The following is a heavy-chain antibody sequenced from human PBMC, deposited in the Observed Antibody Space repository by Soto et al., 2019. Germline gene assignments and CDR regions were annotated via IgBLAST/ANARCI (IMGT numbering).Heavy chain of an antibody. J-gene: IGHJ5*02. V-gene: IGHV3-48*01. CDR2: ISSSSNTI. D-gene: IGHD3-10*01. CDR1: GVTFSSYS. CDR3: AREDITRGGWFDP. Sequence: GGSLRLSCAASGVTFSSYSMNWVRQAPGKGLEWVSSISSSSNTIYYADSVKGRFTISRDNAKNSLYLQMNSLRAEDTAVYYCAREDITRGGWFDPWGQGTLVTVSS.